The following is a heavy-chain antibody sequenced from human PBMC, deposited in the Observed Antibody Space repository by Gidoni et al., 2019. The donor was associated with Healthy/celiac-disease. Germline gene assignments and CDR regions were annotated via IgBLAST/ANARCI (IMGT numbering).Heavy chain of an antibody. Sequence: EVQLVASGGGLVQPGWSLRLSSAASGFTFSSNYISWVRQAPGKGLEWVSVIYSGGSTYDADSVKGRLTIFRDNSKNTLYLKMNSLRAEDTAVYYCARDSYDYVWGSLYYYYGMDVWGQGTTVTVSS. CDR2: IYSGGST. CDR3: ARDSYDYVWGSLYYYYGMDV. V-gene: IGHV3-66*01. J-gene: IGHJ6*02. D-gene: IGHD3-16*01. CDR1: GFTFSSNY.